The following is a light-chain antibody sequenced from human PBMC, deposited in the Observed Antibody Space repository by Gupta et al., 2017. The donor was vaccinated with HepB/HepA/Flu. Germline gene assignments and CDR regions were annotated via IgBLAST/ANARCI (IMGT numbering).Light chain of an antibody. CDR2: KAS. CDR3: QQYDSYSPWT. CDR1: QSISSW. Sequence: DIQMTQSPSTLSASVGDRVTITCRASQSISSWLAWYQQKPGKAPKVLIYKASNLESGVPSRFSGSGSGTEFALTISSLQPDDFATYYCQQYDSYSPWTFGQGTKVEIK. J-gene: IGKJ1*01. V-gene: IGKV1-5*03.